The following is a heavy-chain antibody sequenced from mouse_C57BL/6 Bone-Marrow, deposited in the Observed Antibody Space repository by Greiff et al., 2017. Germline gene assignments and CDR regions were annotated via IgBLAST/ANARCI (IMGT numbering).Heavy chain of an antibody. D-gene: IGHD2-3*01. Sequence: VQLHQSGPELVKPGASVKISCKASGYAFSSSWMNWVKQRPGKGLEWIGRIYPGDGDTNYNGKFKGKATLTADKSSSTAYMQLSSLTSEDSAVYFCAREGWLLFDYWGQGTTLTVSS. CDR3: AREGWLLFDY. J-gene: IGHJ2*01. CDR2: IYPGDGDT. CDR1: GYAFSSSW. V-gene: IGHV1-82*01.